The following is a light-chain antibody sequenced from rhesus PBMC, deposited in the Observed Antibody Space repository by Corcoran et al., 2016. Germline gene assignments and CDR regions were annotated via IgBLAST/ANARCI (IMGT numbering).Light chain of an antibody. J-gene: IGKJ2*01. CDR1: QGISSW. Sequence: DIQMTQSPSSLSASVGDTVTITCRASQGISSWLAWYQQKPGKAPKFLFYKASSLQSGGPSRFSGSGSGTEFTLTISSLQSEDFATYYCQQYSSRPYSFGQGTKVEIK. CDR2: KAS. V-gene: IGKV1-22*01. CDR3: QQYSSRPYS.